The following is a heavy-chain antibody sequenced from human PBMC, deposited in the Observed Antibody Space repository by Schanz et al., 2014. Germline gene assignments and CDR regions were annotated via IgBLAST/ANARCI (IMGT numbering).Heavy chain of an antibody. V-gene: IGHV3-23*04. Sequence: EVQLVESGGGLVQPGGSLRLSCAASGFSFSSYAMSRVRQAPGKGLEWVSVIGVDGTTTYYADSVKGRFTISRDNSKNTLYLQMNSLRPEDTAVYYCAKYRGYYRVSGSYRELEYWGQGTLVTVSS. D-gene: IGHD3-10*01. J-gene: IGHJ4*02. CDR3: AKYRGYYRVSGSYRELEY. CDR1: GFSFSSYA. CDR2: IGVDGTTT.